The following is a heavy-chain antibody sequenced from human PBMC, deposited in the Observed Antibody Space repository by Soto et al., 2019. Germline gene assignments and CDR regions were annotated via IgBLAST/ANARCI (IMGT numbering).Heavy chain of an antibody. V-gene: IGHV3-33*01. J-gene: IGHJ6*02. Sequence: GALRLSCAASGFTFSSYGMHWVRQAPGKGLEWVAVIWYDGSNKYYADSVKGRFTISRDNSKNTLYLQMNSLRAEDTAVYYCARDCEGDYGYYYYGMDVWGQGTTVTVSS. CDR1: GFTFSSYG. CDR2: IWYDGSNK. D-gene: IGHD4-17*01. CDR3: ARDCEGDYGYYYYGMDV.